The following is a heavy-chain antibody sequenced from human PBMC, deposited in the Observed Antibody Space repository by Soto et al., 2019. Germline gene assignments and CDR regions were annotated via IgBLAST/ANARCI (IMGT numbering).Heavy chain of an antibody. CDR3: ARHHDSSGYYITDS. Sequence: EVQLVESGGGLVKPGGSLRLSCAASGFTFNNYAMSWVRQAPGQGLGWVSTLSGSGATTYYADSVKGRFIISRDNSMKKLYLQMNSLRVSDTAVYYCARHHDSSGYYITDSWGQGTLVTVSS. J-gene: IGHJ4*02. V-gene: IGHV3-23*04. CDR1: GFTFNNYA. D-gene: IGHD3-22*01. CDR2: LSGSGATT.